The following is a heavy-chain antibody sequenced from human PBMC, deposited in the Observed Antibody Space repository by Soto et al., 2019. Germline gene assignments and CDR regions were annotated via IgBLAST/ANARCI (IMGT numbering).Heavy chain of an antibody. CDR1: GFTFSSYW. D-gene: IGHD3-10*01. Sequence: GGSLRLSCEASGFTFSSYWMHWVRQAPGKGLVRVSRINSDGSSTSYADSVKGRFTISRDNAKNTLYLQMNSLRAEDTAVYYCARDISPLSYYYGTSGYWGQGTLVTVSS. CDR2: INSDGSST. CDR3: ARDISPLSYYYGTSGY. J-gene: IGHJ4*02. V-gene: IGHV3-74*01.